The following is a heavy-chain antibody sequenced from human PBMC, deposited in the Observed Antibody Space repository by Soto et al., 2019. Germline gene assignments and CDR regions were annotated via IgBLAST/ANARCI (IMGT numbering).Heavy chain of an antibody. D-gene: IGHD3-10*02. V-gene: IGHV1-69*12. Sequence: QVVQSGAEVKKPGSSVKVSCKASGGTFNRQAFSWVRQAPGQGLEWMGGFIPIFGTTDYSQKFQGRVTITADEATSTAYMELSSLTSDDTAVYYCARVDSSMFEGGEWFDPWGKGTLVTVSS. CDR2: FIPIFGTT. CDR3: ARVDSSMFEGGEWFDP. CDR1: GGTFNRQA. J-gene: IGHJ5*02.